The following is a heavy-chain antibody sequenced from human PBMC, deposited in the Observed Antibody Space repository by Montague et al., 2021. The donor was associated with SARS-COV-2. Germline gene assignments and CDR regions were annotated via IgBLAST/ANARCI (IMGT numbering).Heavy chain of an antibody. CDR2: ISSSSSFI. Sequence: SLRLSCAASGFTFSSYSMNWVRQAPGKGLEWVSSISSSSSFIYYADSXKGRFTISRDHAKNSLYLQMNSLRAEDTAVYYCARDDYVWGSYRYSQYNWFDPWGQGTLVTVSS. J-gene: IGHJ5*02. D-gene: IGHD3-16*02. V-gene: IGHV3-21*01. CDR3: ARDDYVWGSYRYSQYNWFDP. CDR1: GFTFSSYS.